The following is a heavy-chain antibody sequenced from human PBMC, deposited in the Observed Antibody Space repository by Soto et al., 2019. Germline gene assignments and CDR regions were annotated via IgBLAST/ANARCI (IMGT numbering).Heavy chain of an antibody. V-gene: IGHV1-69*06. D-gene: IGHD1-26*01. CDR3: ARMGGSFLDS. CDR2: IIPIFGAT. Sequence: QVQLVQSGAEVKKPGSSVKVSCKASGGTFSSYAITWVRQAPGQGLDWMGEIIPIFGATNFAQKFQGRVTITADKSTTTAYMELSSLTSEDTAVYYCARMGGSFLDSWGQGTLVTVFS. CDR1: GGTFSSYA. J-gene: IGHJ5*01.